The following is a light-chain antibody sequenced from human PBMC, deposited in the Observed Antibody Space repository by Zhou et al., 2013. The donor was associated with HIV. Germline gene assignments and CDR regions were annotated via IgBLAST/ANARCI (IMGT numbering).Light chain of an antibody. V-gene: IGKV1-17*03. CDR3: QQHDKLPIT. CDR2: VAS. J-gene: IGKJ5*01. CDR1: QGIADA. Sequence: DIQVTQSPSVISASVGDRVTITCRASQGIADALDWFQQKPGKVPKRLIYVASTLVSGVPSRFSGYGSGTHFTFTISSLQSEDIATYYCQQHDKLPITFGQGTRLDIK.